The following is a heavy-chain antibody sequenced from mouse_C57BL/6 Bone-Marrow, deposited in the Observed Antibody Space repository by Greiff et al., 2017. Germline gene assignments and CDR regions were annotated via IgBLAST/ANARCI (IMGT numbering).Heavy chain of an antibody. CDR3: ASEAIYYYGSSYPDWYFDV. V-gene: IGHV1-59*01. Sequence: QVQLQQPGAELVRPGTSVKLSCKASGYTFTSYWMHWVKQRPGQGLEWIGVIDPSDSYTNYNQQFKGKATLTVDTSSSTAYMQLSSLTSEDSAVYYCASEAIYYYGSSYPDWYFDVWGTGTTVTVSS. D-gene: IGHD1-1*01. CDR1: GYTFTSYW. CDR2: IDPSDSYT. J-gene: IGHJ1*03.